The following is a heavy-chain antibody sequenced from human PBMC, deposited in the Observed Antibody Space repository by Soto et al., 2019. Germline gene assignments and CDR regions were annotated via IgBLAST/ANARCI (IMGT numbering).Heavy chain of an antibody. V-gene: IGHV3-21*01. CDR3: ARDLVDIVAIGNWFDP. CDR2: ISSSSSYI. Sequence: GVSLRLSCAASGFTFSSYSMNWVRQAPGKGLEWVSSISSSSSYIYYADSVKGRFTISRDNAKNSLYLQMNSLRAEDTAVYYCARDLVDIVAIGNWFDPWGQGTLVTVSS. CDR1: GFTFSSYS. D-gene: IGHD5-12*01. J-gene: IGHJ5*02.